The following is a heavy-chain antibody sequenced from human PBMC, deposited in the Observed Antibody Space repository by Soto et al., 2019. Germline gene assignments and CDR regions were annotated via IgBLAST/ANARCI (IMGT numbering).Heavy chain of an antibody. CDR1: GFTFSSYA. J-gene: IGHJ4*02. D-gene: IGHD1-1*01. V-gene: IGHV3-23*01. Sequence: PGGSLRLSCAASGFTFSSYAMSWVRQAPGKGLEWVSAISGSGGSTYYADSVKGRFTISRDNSKNTLYLQMNSLRAEDTAVYYCAKDPKYWNLGPTFDYWGQGTLVTVSS. CDR2: ISGSGGST. CDR3: AKDPKYWNLGPTFDY.